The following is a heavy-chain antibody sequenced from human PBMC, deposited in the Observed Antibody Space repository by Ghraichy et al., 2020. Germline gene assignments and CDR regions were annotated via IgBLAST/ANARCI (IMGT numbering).Heavy chain of an antibody. CDR1: GFTFSSYS. CDR3: AREVRLGGIAAL. J-gene: IGHJ4*02. V-gene: IGHV3-21*01. Sequence: GGSLRLSCAASGFTFSSYSMNWVRQAPGKGLEWVSSISSSSSYIYYADSVKGRFTISRDNAKNSLYLQMNSLRAEDTAVYYCAREVRLGGIAALWGQGTLVTVSS. D-gene: IGHD6-13*01. CDR2: ISSSSSYI.